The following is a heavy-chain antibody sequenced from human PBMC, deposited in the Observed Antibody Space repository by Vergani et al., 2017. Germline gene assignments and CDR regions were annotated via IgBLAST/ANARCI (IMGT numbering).Heavy chain of an antibody. D-gene: IGHD6-13*01. CDR3: AKGLGSSTWWGWFDP. CDR2: IQYDGSNK. CDR1: GFTFSSYG. Sequence: QVQLVESGGGVVQPGGSLRLSCAASGFTFSSYGMHWVRQAPGKGLEWVAFIQYDGSNKYYADSVKGRFTIARDNSKNTLYLQMNSLRTEDTAVYYWAKGLGSSTWWGWFDPWGQGTLVTVSS. J-gene: IGHJ5*02. V-gene: IGHV3-30*02.